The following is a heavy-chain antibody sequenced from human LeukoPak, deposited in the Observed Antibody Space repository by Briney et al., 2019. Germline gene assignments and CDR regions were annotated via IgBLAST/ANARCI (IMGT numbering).Heavy chain of an antibody. CDR1: GFPFSSYG. V-gene: IGHV3-30*02. CDR2: IRYDGSNK. Sequence: GGPLRLSCAASGFPFSSYGMHWVRQAPGKGLEWVAFIRYDGSNKYYADSVKGRFTISRDNSKNTLYLQVNSLRAEDTAVYYCAKDRGLGLTGDEAGDYWGQGTLVTVSS. CDR3: AKDRGLGLTGDEAGDY. D-gene: IGHD7-27*01. J-gene: IGHJ4*02.